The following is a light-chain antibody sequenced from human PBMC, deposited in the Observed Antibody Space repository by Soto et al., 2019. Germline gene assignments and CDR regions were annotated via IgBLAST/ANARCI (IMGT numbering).Light chain of an antibody. V-gene: IGKV3-15*01. CDR3: QQYNEWPRT. CDR2: GAS. CDR1: QSVRTN. Sequence: ETVMTHSPATLSVSPGEIVTLSCGASQSVRTNLVWYQQSPGQPPRLLIYGASDRVAGVPDRFSGSGSGTDFTRTISGLQSEDCAVYYCQQYNEWPRTFGQGTKVDIK. J-gene: IGKJ2*01.